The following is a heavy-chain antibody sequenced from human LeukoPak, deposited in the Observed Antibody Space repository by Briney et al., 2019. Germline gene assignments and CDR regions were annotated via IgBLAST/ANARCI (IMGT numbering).Heavy chain of an antibody. D-gene: IGHD3-22*01. Sequence: GGSLRLSCAASGFTFSSYGMSWVRQAPGKGLEWVSGISGSGGSTYYADSVKGRFTISRDSTKSTLYLQMNSLRTEDTAVYYCAKRGYYDSSGYYGPFDYWGQGTLVTVSS. CDR3: AKRGYYDSSGYYGPFDY. J-gene: IGHJ4*02. CDR1: GFTFSSYG. V-gene: IGHV3-23*01. CDR2: ISGSGGST.